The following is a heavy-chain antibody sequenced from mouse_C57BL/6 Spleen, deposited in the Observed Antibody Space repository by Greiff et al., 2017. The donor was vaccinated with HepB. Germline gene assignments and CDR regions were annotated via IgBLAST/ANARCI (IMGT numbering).Heavy chain of an antibody. D-gene: IGHD3-3*01. J-gene: IGHJ1*03. CDR2: ISYSGST. CDR1: GYSITSDY. Sequence: EVQLQQSGPGLAKPSQTLSLTCSVTGYSITSDYWNWIRNFPGNKLEYMGYISYSGSTYYHPSLKSRISITRDTSKNQYYLQLTSVTTEDTATYYCARFGGLFSLDVWGTGTTVTVSS. V-gene: IGHV3-8*01. CDR3: ARFGGLFSLDV.